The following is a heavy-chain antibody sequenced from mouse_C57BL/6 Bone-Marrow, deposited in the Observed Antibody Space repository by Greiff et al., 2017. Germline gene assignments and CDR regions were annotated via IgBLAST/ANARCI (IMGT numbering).Heavy chain of an antibody. D-gene: IGHD2-5*01. J-gene: IGHJ3*01. CDR1: GYTFTSYW. CDR2: IHPSDSDT. CDR3: ANTYDSNYGLFAY. Sequence: QVQLQQPGAELVKPGASVKVSCKASGYTFTSYWMHWVKQRPGQGLEWIGRIHPSDSDTNYNQKFKGKATLTVDKSSSTAYVQLSSLTSEDSAVYYCANTYDSNYGLFAYWGQGTLVTGSA. V-gene: IGHV1-74*01.